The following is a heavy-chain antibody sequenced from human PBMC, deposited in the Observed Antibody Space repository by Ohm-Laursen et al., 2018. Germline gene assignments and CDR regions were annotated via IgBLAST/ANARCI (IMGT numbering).Heavy chain of an antibody. V-gene: IGHV3-74*01. CDR3: ARGSGSYHL. CDR2: IKGDGGKI. D-gene: IGHD1-26*01. J-gene: IGHJ4*02. CDR1: GFTFSNYW. Sequence: SLRLSCAASGFTFSNYWMHWVRQGPGKGLVWLSGIKGDGGKINYADSVKGRFTISRDNARNTLYLQMNSLRAEDTAVYYCARGSGSYHLWGQGTLVTVSS.